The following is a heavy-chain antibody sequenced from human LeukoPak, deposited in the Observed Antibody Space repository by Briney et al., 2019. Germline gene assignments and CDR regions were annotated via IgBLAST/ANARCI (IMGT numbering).Heavy chain of an antibody. CDR1: GFTFDDYG. D-gene: IGHD6-19*01. V-gene: IGHV3-20*04. CDR3: ARDATTSGWYRSWFDP. Sequence: GGSLRLSCAASGFTFDDYGMSWVRQAPGKGLEWVSGINWNGGSTGYADSVNGRFTISRDNAKNSLYLQMNSLRAEDTALYYCARDATTSGWYRSWFDPWGQGTLVTVSS. CDR2: INWNGGST. J-gene: IGHJ5*02.